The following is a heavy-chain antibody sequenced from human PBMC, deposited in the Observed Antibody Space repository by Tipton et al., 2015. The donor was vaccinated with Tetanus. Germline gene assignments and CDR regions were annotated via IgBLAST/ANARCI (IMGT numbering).Heavy chain of an antibody. J-gene: IGHJ5*02. CDR1: GGSISGSRYF. CDR3: ARDQGGGRVVRLNWFDP. CDR2: IYYSGST. Sequence: TLSLTCTVSGGSISGSRYFWNWIRQRPGKGPEWIGYIYYSGSTYYNPSFKSRVSMPVDTSKNQFSLNLTSVTAADTAVYYCARDQGGGRVVRLNWFDPWGQGTLVAVSS. V-gene: IGHV4-31*03. D-gene: IGHD6-6*01.